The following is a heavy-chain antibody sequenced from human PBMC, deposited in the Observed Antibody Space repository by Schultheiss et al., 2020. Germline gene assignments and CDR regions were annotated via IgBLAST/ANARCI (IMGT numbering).Heavy chain of an antibody. J-gene: IGHJ6*02. V-gene: IGHV1-2*04. D-gene: IGHD1-7*01. CDR2: INPNSGGT. Sequence: GESLKISCKASGGTFSSYAISWVRQAPGQGLEWMGWINPNSGGTNYAQKFQGWVTMTRDTSISTAYMELSRLRSDDTAVYYCARDSNWSYGHYGMDVWGQGTTVTVS. CDR1: GGTFSSYA. CDR3: ARDSNWSYGHYGMDV.